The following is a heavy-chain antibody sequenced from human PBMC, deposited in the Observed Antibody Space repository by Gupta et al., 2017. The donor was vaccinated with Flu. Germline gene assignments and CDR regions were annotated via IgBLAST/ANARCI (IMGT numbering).Heavy chain of an antibody. V-gene: IGHV3-23*01. CDR2: ISRTGDTT. J-gene: IGHJ4*02. CDR1: GFTFSNSA. Sequence: EVQLLESGGGLVEPGGSLEISCPASGFTFSNSAMSWVRQAAGKGLGWVSAISRTGDTTYSADSVKGRFTISRDNSKNMLYLQMNSLRAEDTAVYYCAKGMTHYFGSGSRDMCFDYWGQGTLVTVSS. CDR3: AKGMTHYFGSGSRDMCFDY. D-gene: IGHD3-10*01.